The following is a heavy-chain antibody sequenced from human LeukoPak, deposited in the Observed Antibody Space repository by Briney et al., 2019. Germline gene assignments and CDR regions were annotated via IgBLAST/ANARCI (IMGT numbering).Heavy chain of an antibody. V-gene: IGHV3-7*01. J-gene: IGHJ6*03. CDR3: ARSGYDSWSGYPLSSYYYMDV. CDR2: IKQDGSEK. Sequence: GGSLRLSCAASGFTFSSYWMSWVRQAPGKGLEWVANIKQDGSEKYYVDSVKGRFTISRDNAKNSPYLQMNSLRAEDTAVYYCARSGYDSWSGYPLSSYYYMDVWGKGTTVTVSS. CDR1: GFTFSSYW. D-gene: IGHD3-3*01.